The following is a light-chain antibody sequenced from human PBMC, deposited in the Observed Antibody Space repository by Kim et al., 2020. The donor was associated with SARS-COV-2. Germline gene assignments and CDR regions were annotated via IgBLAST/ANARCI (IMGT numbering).Light chain of an antibody. CDR3: QAWDSSTAV. J-gene: IGLJ2*01. V-gene: IGLV3-1*01. Sequence: GSPGQTASITCSGDKLGNKYACWYQQKPGQSPVLVIYQNTKRPSGIPERFSGSNSGNTATLTISGTQALDEADYYCQAWDSSTAVLGGGTQLTVL. CDR1: KLGNKY. CDR2: QNT.